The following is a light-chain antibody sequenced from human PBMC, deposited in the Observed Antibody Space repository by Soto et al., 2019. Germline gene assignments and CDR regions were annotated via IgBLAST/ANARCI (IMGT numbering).Light chain of an antibody. CDR2: DAS. CDR1: QSVSSY. CDR3: QQRRNWPPRIT. V-gene: IGKV3-11*01. Sequence: EIVLTQSPATLSLSPGERATLSCRASQSVSSYLAWYKQKPGQAPRLLIYDASNRATGIPARFSGSGSGTDFTPTISSLEPEDFAVYYCQQRRNWPPRITFGPGTKVDIK. J-gene: IGKJ3*01.